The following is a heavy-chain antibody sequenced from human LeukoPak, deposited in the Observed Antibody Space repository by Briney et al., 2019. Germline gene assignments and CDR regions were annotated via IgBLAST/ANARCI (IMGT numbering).Heavy chain of an antibody. Sequence: GASVKVSCKASGYTFTSYGISWVRQAPGQGLEWMGWISAYNGNTNYAQKLQGRVTMTRDTSTSTVYMELSSLRSEDTAVYYCARDPYGDYKWTHFDYWGQGTLVTVSS. CDR3: ARDPYGDYKWTHFDY. J-gene: IGHJ4*02. V-gene: IGHV1-18*01. D-gene: IGHD4-17*01. CDR1: GYTFTSYG. CDR2: ISAYNGNT.